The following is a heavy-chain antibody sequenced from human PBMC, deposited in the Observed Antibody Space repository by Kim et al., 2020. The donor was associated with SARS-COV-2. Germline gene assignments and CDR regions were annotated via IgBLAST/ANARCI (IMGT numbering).Heavy chain of an antibody. V-gene: IGHV3-7*01. Sequence: GGSLRLSCAASGFTFSSYWMSWVRQAPGKGLEWVANIKQDGSEKYYVDSVKGRFTISRDNAKNSLYLQMNSLRAEDTAVYYCARNTLGGSSPVGYYYYYGMEVWGPGTTGTVSS. CDR2: IKQDGSEK. J-gene: IGHJ6*02. CDR3: ARNTLGGSSPVGYYYYYGMEV. D-gene: IGHD1-26*01. CDR1: GFTFSSYW.